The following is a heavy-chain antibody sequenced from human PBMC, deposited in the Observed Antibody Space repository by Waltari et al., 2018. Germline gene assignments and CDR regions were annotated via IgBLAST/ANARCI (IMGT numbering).Heavy chain of an antibody. V-gene: IGHV4-61*09. CDR1: GGSISSGSYY. CDR2: IYTSGST. J-gene: IGHJ3*02. CDR3: ASSPSGDDAFDI. Sequence: QVQLQESGPGLVKPSQTLSLTCTVSGGSISSGSYYWSWIRQPAGKGLEWIGYIYTSGSTNYNPSLKSRVTISVDTSKNQFSLKLSSVTAADTAVYYCASSPSGDDAFDIWGQGTMVTVSS. D-gene: IGHD3-10*01.